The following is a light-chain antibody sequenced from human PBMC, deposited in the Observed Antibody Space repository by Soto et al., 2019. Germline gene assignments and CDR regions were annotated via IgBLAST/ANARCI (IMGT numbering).Light chain of an antibody. Sequence: EIVLTQSPGTLSLSPGERATLSCRASESVSDNYLAWYQQRSGQAPRLVIYGASSRASAVPDRFSGSGSGVDFTLTISRLEPEDFAVYYCQQYGSSPLTFGGGTKVDI. CDR2: GAS. CDR3: QQYGSSPLT. V-gene: IGKV3-20*01. J-gene: IGKJ4*01. CDR1: ESVSDNY.